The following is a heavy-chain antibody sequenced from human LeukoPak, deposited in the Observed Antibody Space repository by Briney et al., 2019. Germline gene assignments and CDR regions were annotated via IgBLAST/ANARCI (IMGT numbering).Heavy chain of an antibody. V-gene: IGHV4-39*07. J-gene: IGHJ4*02. CDR2: TYYSGST. CDR3: ARYEQWLALDY. Sequence: SETLSLTCTVSGGSISSSSYYWGWIRQPPGKGLEWIGSTYYSGSTYYNPSLKSRVTISVDTSKNQFSLKLSSVTAADTAVYYCARYEQWLALDYWGQGTLVTVSS. CDR1: GGSISSSSYY. D-gene: IGHD6-19*01.